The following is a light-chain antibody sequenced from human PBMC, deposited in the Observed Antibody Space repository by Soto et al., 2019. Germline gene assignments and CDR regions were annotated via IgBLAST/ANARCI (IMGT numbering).Light chain of an antibody. Sequence: EIVLTQSPGTLSLSPGERATLSCRASQSVSSSYLAWYQQKPGQAPRLLIYGASSRATGIPDRFSGSGSGIYFTLTISRLEHEDFAVYYCQQYGSSLWTFGQGPKVEIK. CDR1: QSVSSSY. J-gene: IGKJ1*01. CDR3: QQYGSSLWT. CDR2: GAS. V-gene: IGKV3-20*01.